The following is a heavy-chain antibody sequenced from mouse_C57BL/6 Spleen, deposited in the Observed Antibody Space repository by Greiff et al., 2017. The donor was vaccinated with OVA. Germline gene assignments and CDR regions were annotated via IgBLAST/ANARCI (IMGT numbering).Heavy chain of an antibody. J-gene: IGHJ4*01. V-gene: IGHV1-26*01. Sequence: VQLQQSGPELVKPGASVKISCKASGYTFTDYYMNWVKQSHGKSLEWIGDINPNNGGTSYKQKFKGKATLTVDKSSSTAYMELRSLTSDDSAVYYCARRDDYDDAMDYWGQGTSVTVSS. CDR1: GYTFTDYY. CDR3: ARRDDYDDAMDY. CDR2: INPNNGGT. D-gene: IGHD2-4*01.